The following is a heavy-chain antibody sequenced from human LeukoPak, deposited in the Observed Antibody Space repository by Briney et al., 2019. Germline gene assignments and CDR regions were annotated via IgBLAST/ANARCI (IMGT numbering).Heavy chain of an antibody. CDR3: ARGPSVYHNP. D-gene: IGHD5/OR15-5a*01. Sequence: PGGSLRLSCAASEFSVGSNYMTWVRQAPGKGLEWVSLSYSGGSTYYADSVKGRFTISRDNSKNTLYLQMNSLRAEDTAVYYCARGPSVYHNPGGQGPLVTVSS. CDR1: EFSVGSNY. CDR2: SYSGGST. V-gene: IGHV3-66*01. J-gene: IGHJ4*02.